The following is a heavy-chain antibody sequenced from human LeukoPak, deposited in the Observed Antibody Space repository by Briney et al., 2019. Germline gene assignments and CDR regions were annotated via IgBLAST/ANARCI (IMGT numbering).Heavy chain of an antibody. Sequence: SETLSLTCTVSGGSISSSSYYWGWIRQPPGKGLEWIGSIYYGGSTYYNPSLKSRVTISVDTSKNQFSLKLSSVTAADTAVYYCARASGTMTTHYYDSSVDYWGQGTLVTVSS. CDR1: GGSISSSSYY. V-gene: IGHV4-39*01. J-gene: IGHJ4*02. CDR2: IYYGGST. CDR3: ARASGTMTTHYYDSSVDY. D-gene: IGHD3-22*01.